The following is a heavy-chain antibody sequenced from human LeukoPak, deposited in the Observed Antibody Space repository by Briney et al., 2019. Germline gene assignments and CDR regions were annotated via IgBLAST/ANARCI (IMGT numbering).Heavy chain of an antibody. D-gene: IGHD6-19*01. CDR1: GFTFSDYG. J-gene: IGHJ3*01. CDR3: AKDSDIAVAGTDDAFDL. CDR2: ISYDENNK. Sequence: PGRSLRLSCAASGFTFSDYGMHWVRQAPGKGLEWVAVISYDENNKDYADSVKGRFTISRDNSKNTVYLQMNSLRTEDTAVYYCAKDSDIAVAGTDDAFDLWGQGTMVTVSS. V-gene: IGHV3-30*18.